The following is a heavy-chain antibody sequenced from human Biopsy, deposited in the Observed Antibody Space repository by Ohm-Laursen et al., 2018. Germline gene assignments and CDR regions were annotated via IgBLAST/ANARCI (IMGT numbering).Heavy chain of an antibody. Sequence: SSVKVSCKASGYTFSDYILNWVRQAPGQGPEWMGGVIPIFETIDYAPKFQDRVTITADESTRTAYMELSSLKSEDTAVYYCARRYCSSTSCSPPFYSWFDPWGQGTLVTVSS. CDR2: VIPIFETI. CDR1: GYTFSDYI. V-gene: IGHV1-69*01. CDR3: ARRYCSSTSCSPPFYSWFDP. J-gene: IGHJ5*02. D-gene: IGHD2-2*01.